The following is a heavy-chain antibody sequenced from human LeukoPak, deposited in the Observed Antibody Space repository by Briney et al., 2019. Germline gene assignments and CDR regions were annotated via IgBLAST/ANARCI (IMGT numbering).Heavy chain of an antibody. CDR2: VDPEDGET. CDR3: ATGVGGNWNDDEHYYYYMDV. V-gene: IGHV1-69-2*01. Sequence: GASVKVSCKVSGYTFTDYYMHWVQQAPGEGLEWMGLVDPEDGETIYAEKFQGRVTITADTSTDTAYMELSSLRSEDTAVYYCATGVGGNWNDDEHYYYYMDVWGKGTTVTVSS. J-gene: IGHJ6*03. D-gene: IGHD1-1*01. CDR1: GYTFTDYY.